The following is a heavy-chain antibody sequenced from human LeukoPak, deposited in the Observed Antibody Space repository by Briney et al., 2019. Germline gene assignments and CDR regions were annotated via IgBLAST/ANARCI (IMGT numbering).Heavy chain of an antibody. CDR3: ARDPYNWNDIWFDP. CDR2: IYYSGSN. Sequence: SETLSLTCTVSGGSISSSSYYWVWIRQPPGKGLEWIGNIYYSGSNYYNPSLKSRVTMSVDTSKNQFSLKLSSVTAADTAVYYCARDPYNWNDIWFDPWGQGTLVTVSS. CDR1: GGSISSSSYY. V-gene: IGHV4-39*07. J-gene: IGHJ5*02. D-gene: IGHD1-1*01.